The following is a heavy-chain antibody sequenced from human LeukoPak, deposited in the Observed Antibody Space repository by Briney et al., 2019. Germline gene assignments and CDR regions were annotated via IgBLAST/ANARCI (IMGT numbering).Heavy chain of an antibody. D-gene: IGHD3-10*01. CDR3: ARDRMVRGVIGSEGFDY. Sequence: PGGSLRLSCAASGFTFSSYAMSWVRQAPGKGLEWVSAISGSGGSTYYADSVKGRFTISRDNSKNTLYLQMNSLRAEDTAVYYCARDRMVRGVIGSEGFDYWGQGTLVTVSS. CDR1: GFTFSSYA. J-gene: IGHJ4*02. V-gene: IGHV3-23*01. CDR2: ISGSGGST.